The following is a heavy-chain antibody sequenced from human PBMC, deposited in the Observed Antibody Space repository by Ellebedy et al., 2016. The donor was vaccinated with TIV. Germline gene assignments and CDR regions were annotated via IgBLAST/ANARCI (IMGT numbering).Heavy chain of an antibody. D-gene: IGHD3-16*02. CDR3: ASFTFGGVIDY. V-gene: IGHV1-2*02. CDR2: INPDSGST. Sequence: ASVKVSCKTYGYIFTGYYMHWVRQAPGQGLEWMGWINPDSGSTQYAQKFQGRVIMTRDTSISTAYMDLSRLKSDDTAVYYCASFTFGGVIDYWGQGALVTVSS. J-gene: IGHJ4*02. CDR1: GYIFTGYY.